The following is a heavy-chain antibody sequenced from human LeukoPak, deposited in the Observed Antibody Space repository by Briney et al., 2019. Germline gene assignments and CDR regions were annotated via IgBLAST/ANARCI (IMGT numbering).Heavy chain of an antibody. CDR2: TYYRSKWYN. CDR1: GDSVSSNSAA. D-gene: IGHD2-2*01. Sequence: SQTLSLTCAISGDSVSSNSAAWNWIRQSPSRGLEWLGRTYYRSKWYNDYAVSVKSRITINPDTSKNQFSLQLNSVTPEDTAIYYCARGGRGHCSSSSCYFDSWGQGALVTVSS. CDR3: ARGGRGHCSSSSCYFDS. V-gene: IGHV6-1*01. J-gene: IGHJ4*02.